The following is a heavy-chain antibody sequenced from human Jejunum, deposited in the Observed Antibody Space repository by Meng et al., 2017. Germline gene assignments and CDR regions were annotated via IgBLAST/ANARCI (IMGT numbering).Heavy chain of an antibody. J-gene: IGHJ4*02. CDR3: ARQMDSEYDEGYFFDY. CDR2: AYYSGSS. CDR1: GGSLSSGSPY. D-gene: IGHD2-2*03. V-gene: IGHV4-39*01. Sequence: QRQLQESGPGLGKPSETMSLSCTVSGGSLSSGSPYWGWIRQSPGKGLEWSGTAYYSGSSYYNPSLRSRVIILVDTSKNQFSLRLSSVTAADTAVYYCARQMDSEYDEGYFFDYWGQGILVTVSS.